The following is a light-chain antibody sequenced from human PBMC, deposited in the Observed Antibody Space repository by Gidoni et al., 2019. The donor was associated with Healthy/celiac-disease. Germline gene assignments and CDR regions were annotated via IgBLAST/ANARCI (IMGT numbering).Light chain of an antibody. CDR2: LGS. CDR1: QSLLHSNGYNY. CDR3: MQALQTPRT. J-gene: IGKJ1*01. Sequence: TVLTQSPLSLPVTPGAPASISCRSSQSLLHSNGYNYLDWYLQKPGQSPQLLIYLGSNRASGVPDRFSGSGSGTDFTLKISRVEAEDVGVYYCMQALQTPRTFGQGTKVEIK. V-gene: IGKV2-28*01.